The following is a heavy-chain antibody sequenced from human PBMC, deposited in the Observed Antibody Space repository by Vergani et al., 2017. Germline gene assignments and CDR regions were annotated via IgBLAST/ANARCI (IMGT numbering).Heavy chain of an antibody. J-gene: IGHJ6*03. D-gene: IGHD3-10*01. CDR1: GFTFGDYA. CDR2: IRSKAYGGTT. Sequence: EVQLVESGGGLVQPGRSLRLSCTASGFTFGDYAMSWVRQAPGKGLEWVGFIRSKAYGGTTEYAASVKGRFTISRDDSKSIAYLQMNSLKTEDTAVYYCTRNPGLLWLNPNCYYYMDVWGKGTTVTVSS. CDR3: TRNPGLLWLNPNCYYYMDV. V-gene: IGHV3-49*04.